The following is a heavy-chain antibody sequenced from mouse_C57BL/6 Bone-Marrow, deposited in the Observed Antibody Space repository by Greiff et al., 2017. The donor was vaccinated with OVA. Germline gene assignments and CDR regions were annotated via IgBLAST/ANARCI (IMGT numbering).Heavy chain of an antibody. CDR1: GYTFTSYW. CDR2: INPSSGYT. V-gene: IGHV1-7*01. J-gene: IGHJ3*01. CDR3: ASYYYSNDLAWFSY. Sequence: QVQLQQSGADLAKPGASVKLSCKASGYTFTSYWMHWVKQRPGQGLEWIGNINPSSGYTKYTQKFKEKATLTADKSSSTSYMQLSSLKYEDPAAYYCASYYYSNDLAWFSYWGQGTLATVSA. D-gene: IGHD2-12*01.